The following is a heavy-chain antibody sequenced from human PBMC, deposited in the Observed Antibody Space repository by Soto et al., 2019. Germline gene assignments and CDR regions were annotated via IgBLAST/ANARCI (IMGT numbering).Heavy chain of an antibody. CDR2: MYKTGST. V-gene: IGHV4-59*01. CDR3: ARDLWGYCGTDCYPLDV. D-gene: IGHD2-21*02. CDR1: GGSISVYY. Sequence: SETLSLTCAVSGGSISVYYWSWIRQPPGKGLEWIGYMYKTGSTVYNPSFKSRVTISVDTSKNQFSLKLNSVTAADTAVYYCARDLWGYCGTDCYPLDVWGQGTTVTVSS. J-gene: IGHJ6*02.